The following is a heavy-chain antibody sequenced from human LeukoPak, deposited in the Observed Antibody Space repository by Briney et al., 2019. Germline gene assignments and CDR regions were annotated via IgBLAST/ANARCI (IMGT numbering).Heavy chain of an antibody. D-gene: IGHD6-19*01. CDR3: VREREKQWLF. J-gene: IGHJ4*02. V-gene: IGHV4-38-2*02. CDR1: GYSISSGYY. Sequence: PSETLSLTCNVSGYSISSGYYWGWIRPPPGKGLEYIGSIFHTGSADYNPSLKSRVTLSVDTSKNQFSLKLNSVTAADTAVYYCVREREKQWLFWGQGTLVPVSS. CDR2: IFHTGSA.